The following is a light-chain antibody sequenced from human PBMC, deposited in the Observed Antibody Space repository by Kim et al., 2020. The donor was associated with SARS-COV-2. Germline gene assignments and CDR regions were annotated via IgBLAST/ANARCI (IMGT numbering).Light chain of an antibody. CDR1: QSVTRNY. V-gene: IGKV3-20*01. CDR3: QQFDDSSSWT. Sequence: PGERATRSCRASQSVTRNYLSWYQHTPGQAPRLLMYGASRRAPGIPDRFSGSGSGTDFTLTISRLEPGDFAVYYCQQFDDSSSWTFGQGTKVEIK. J-gene: IGKJ1*01. CDR2: GAS.